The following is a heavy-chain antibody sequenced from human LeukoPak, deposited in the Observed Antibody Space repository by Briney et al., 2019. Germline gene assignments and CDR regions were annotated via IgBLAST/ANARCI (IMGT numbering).Heavy chain of an antibody. CDR1: GFNFSSYW. CDR3: ADSSGYY. D-gene: IGHD6-19*01. J-gene: IGHJ4*02. Sequence: PGGSLRLSCAASGFNFSSYWMSWVRQAPGTGLEWVAHMKQDGSEEYYVDSVKGRFTISRDNAKNSLYLQMSSLRAEDTAVYYCADSSGYYWGQGTLVTVSS. V-gene: IGHV3-7*01. CDR2: MKQDGSEE.